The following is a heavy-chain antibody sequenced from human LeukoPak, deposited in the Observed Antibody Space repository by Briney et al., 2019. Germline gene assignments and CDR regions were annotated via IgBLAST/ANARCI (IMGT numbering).Heavy chain of an antibody. V-gene: IGHV3-23*01. CDR1: GFTFSSYA. CDR2: ISGSGGST. D-gene: IGHD3-22*01. CDR3: ARDKGDYHTSGSLFVF. Sequence: GGSLRLSCAASGFTFSSYAMSWVRQAPGKGLEWVSAISGSGGSTYYADSVKGRFTISRDNAKNSLYLQMNSLRVEDTAVYYCARDKGDYHTSGSLFVFGGQGALVTVSS. J-gene: IGHJ4*02.